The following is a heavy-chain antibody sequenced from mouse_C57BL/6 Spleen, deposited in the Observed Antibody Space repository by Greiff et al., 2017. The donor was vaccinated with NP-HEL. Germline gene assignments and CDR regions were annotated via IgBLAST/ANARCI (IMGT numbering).Heavy chain of an antibody. D-gene: IGHD1-1*01. Sequence: QVQLQQSGAELARPGASVKLSCKASGYTFTSYGISWVKQRTGQGLEWIGEIYPRSGNTYYNEKFKGKATLTADKSSSTAYMELRSLTSEDSAVYFCAPITTDSYYWGQGTTLTVSS. J-gene: IGHJ2*01. CDR2: IYPRSGNT. CDR3: APITTDSYY. V-gene: IGHV1-81*01. CDR1: GYTFTSYG.